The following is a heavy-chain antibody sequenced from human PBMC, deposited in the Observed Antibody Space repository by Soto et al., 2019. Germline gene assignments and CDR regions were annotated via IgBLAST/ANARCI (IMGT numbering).Heavy chain of an antibody. V-gene: IGHV1-69*02. D-gene: IGHD3-10*01. J-gene: IGHJ6*02. Sequence: SVKVSCKASGGTFSSYTISWVRQDPGQGLEWMGRIIPILGIANYAQKFQGRVTITADKSTSTAYMELSSLRSEDTAVYYCASYYYGSGSYYNNYYYYGMDVWGQGTTVTVSS. CDR2: IIPILGIA. CDR1: GGTFSSYT. CDR3: ASYYYGSGSYYNNYYYYGMDV.